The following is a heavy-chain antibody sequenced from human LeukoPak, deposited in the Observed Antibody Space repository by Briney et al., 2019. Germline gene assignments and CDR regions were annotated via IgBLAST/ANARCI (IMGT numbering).Heavy chain of an antibody. D-gene: IGHD2-21*02. CDR1: GGTFSSNA. CDR2: IIPIFSTA. J-gene: IGHJ4*02. V-gene: IGHV1-69*06. Sequence: ASVKVSCKASGGTFSSNAISCVRQAPGQGLEWMGGIIPIFSTANYAQKFQGRVTITADKSTSTAYMELSSLRSEDTAVYYCARGLVTSQYYFDYWGQGTLVTASS. CDR3: ARGLVTSQYYFDY.